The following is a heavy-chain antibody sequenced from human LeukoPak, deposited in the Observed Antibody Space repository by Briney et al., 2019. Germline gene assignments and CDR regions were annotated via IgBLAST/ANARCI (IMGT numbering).Heavy chain of an antibody. J-gene: IGHJ3*02. Sequence: SETLSLTCNVSGVSVSDGRYYWTWIRQHPGKGLEWIGYKYYSGSAKYNPSLKSRLTISIDTSKNQFSLQLSSVTAADTATYYCATPYCSSISCLDVFNMWGQGTRVTVSS. V-gene: IGHV4-31*03. CDR2: KYYSGSA. CDR1: GVSVSDGRYY. CDR3: ATPYCSSISCLDVFNM. D-gene: IGHD2-2*01.